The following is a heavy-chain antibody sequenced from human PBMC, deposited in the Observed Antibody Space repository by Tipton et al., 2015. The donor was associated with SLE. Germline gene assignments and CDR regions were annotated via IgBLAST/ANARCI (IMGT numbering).Heavy chain of an antibody. Sequence: QLVQSGAEVKKPGASVKVSCKASGYAFTSYYMHWVRQAPGQGLEWMGIINPSGGSTSYAQKFQGRVTMTRDTSTSTVYMELSSLRSEDTAVYYCARDLVGDYYFDYWGQGTLVTVSS. D-gene: IGHD4-17*01. CDR1: GYAFTSYY. J-gene: IGHJ4*02. V-gene: IGHV1-46*01. CDR2: INPSGGST. CDR3: ARDLVGDYYFDY.